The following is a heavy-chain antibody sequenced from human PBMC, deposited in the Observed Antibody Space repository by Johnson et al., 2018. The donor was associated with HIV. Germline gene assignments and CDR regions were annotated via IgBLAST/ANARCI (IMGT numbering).Heavy chain of an antibody. CDR1: GFTFSRYA. Sequence: QVQLMESGGGVVQPGRSLRLSCAASGFTFSRYAMHWVRQAPGKGLEWVSVIYSGGSTYYTDSVKGQFTISRDNSKNTLYLQMNSLRAEDTAVYYCAKDKGVWGFDAFDIWGQGTMVTVSS. J-gene: IGHJ3*02. CDR3: AKDKGVWGFDAFDI. V-gene: IGHV3-NL1*01. CDR2: IYSGGST. D-gene: IGHD3-16*01.